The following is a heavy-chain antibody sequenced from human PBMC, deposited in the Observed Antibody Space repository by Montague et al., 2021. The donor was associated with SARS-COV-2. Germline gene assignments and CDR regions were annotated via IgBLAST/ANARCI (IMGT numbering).Heavy chain of an antibody. CDR2: INYNTRT. V-gene: IGHV4-39*01. D-gene: IGHD2-15*01. CDR1: GDPISSSNWN. Sequence: SETLSLTCTVYGDPISSSNWNWGWHRQSPGRGLGWNGNINYNTRTYYXPSLQSRVTISVVAPKDQFSLQLDSMTAADTAVYYCARQHGRGFVVTGFETYFDYWGQGSMVIVSS. J-gene: IGHJ4*02. CDR3: ARQHGRGFVVTGFETYFDY.